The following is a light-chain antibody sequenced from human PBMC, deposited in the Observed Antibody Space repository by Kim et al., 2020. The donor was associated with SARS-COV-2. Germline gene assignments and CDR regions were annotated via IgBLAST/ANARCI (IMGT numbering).Light chain of an antibody. Sequence: ASVGDRVTITCRASQVINNDLAWYHQKPGKAPTVLIYGASTLLSGVPSRFSGSGSGTDFTLTISSLQPEDVATYYCQKYDSAPWTFGHGTKVDIK. V-gene: IGKV1-27*01. CDR2: GAS. CDR1: QVINND. CDR3: QKYDSAPWT. J-gene: IGKJ1*01.